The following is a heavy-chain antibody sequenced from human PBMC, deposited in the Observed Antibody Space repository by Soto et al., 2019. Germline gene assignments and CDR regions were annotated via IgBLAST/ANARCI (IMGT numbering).Heavy chain of an antibody. V-gene: IGHV3-9*01. J-gene: IGHJ4*02. CDR3: ALSPRYYDSSGYPFDY. CDR1: GFTFDDYA. CDR2: ISWNSGSI. D-gene: IGHD3-22*01. Sequence: PGGSLRLSCAASGFTFDDYAMHWVRQAPGKGLEWVSGISWNSGSIGYADSVKGRFTISRDNAKNSLYLQMNSLRAEDTALYYCALSPRYYDSSGYPFDYWGQGTLVTVSS.